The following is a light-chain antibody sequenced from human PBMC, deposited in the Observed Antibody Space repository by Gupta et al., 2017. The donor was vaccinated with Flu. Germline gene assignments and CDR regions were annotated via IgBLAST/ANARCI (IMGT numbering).Light chain of an antibody. CDR3: QQGHNLPIT. Sequence: DIRMTQSPSSLSAFVGDRVTITCQASQDITNCLNWYQQKPGKAPKLLIYDASNLLTGVPSRFSGSGSGTDFTFTISSLQPEDVATYYCQQGHNLPITFGGGTKVE. CDR1: QDITNC. V-gene: IGKV1-33*01. CDR2: DAS. J-gene: IGKJ4*01.